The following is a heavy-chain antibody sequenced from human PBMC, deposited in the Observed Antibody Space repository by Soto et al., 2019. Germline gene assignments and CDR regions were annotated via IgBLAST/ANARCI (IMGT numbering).Heavy chain of an antibody. CDR2: ISSSGSTI. J-gene: IGHJ4*02. V-gene: IGHV3-48*03. D-gene: IGHD2-2*01. Sequence: EVQLVESGGGLVQPGGSLRLSCAASGFTFSSYEMNWVRQAPGKGLEWVAYISSSGSTIYYADSVKGRFTISRDNAKNSLYLQLNCLRDEDTAVHYCARGGPLGYCSSTSCFLFDYWGQGTLVTVSS. CDR3: ARGGPLGYCSSTSCFLFDY. CDR1: GFTFSSYE.